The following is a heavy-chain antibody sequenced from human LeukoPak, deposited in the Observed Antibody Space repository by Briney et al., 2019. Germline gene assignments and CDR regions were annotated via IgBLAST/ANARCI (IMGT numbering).Heavy chain of an antibody. V-gene: IGHV4-34*01. D-gene: IGHD5-18*01. CDR2: INHSGST. J-gene: IGHJ6*03. CDR3: ARGRIQLWLSGNYYYMDV. CDR1: GFTFSNAG. Sequence: GSLRLSCAASGFTFSNAGMSWIRQPPGRGLEWMGEINHSGSTNYNPSLKSRGTISVDTSKNQSSLKLSSVTAADTAVYYCARGRIQLWLSGNYYYMDVWGKGTTVTVSS.